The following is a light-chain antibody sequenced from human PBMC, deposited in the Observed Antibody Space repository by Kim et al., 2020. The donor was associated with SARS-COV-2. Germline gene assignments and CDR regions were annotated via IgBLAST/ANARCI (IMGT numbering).Light chain of an antibody. CDR1: QSVSSK. J-gene: IGKJ4*01. CDR2: GAS. V-gene: IGKV3-15*01. Sequence: EIVMTQSPAPLSVSPGERVTLSCRASQSVSSKLAWYRQKPGQAPRVLIYGASSRATGVPARFGGSGSGTEFTLTISSLQSEDFAVYFCQQYSSWPLTFGGGTKVDIK. CDR3: QQYSSWPLT.